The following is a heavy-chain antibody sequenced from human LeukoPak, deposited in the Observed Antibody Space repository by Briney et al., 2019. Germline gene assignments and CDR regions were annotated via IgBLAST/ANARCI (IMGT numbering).Heavy chain of an antibody. V-gene: IGHV3-21*01. CDR1: GFTFSSYS. CDR2: ISSSSSYI. J-gene: IGHJ6*03. Sequence: SGGSLRLSCAASGFTFSSYSMNWVRQAPGKGLEWVSSISSSSSYIYYADSVKGRFTISRDNAKNSLYLQMNSLRAEDTAVYYCARVYSSSWPHYYYYYMDVWGKGTTVTVSS. CDR3: ARVYSSSWPHYYYYYMDV. D-gene: IGHD6-13*01.